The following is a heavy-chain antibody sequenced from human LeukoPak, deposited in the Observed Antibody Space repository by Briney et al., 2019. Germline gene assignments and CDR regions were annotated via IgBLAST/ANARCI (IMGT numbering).Heavy chain of an antibody. Sequence: GGSLRLSCAASGFTFSNAWMSWVRQAPGKGLEWVGRIKSKTDCGTTDYAAPVKGRFTISRDDSKNTLYLQMNSLKTEDTAVYYCXTDYPXYCSSTSCYASEYFQHWGQGTLVTVSS. V-gene: IGHV3-15*01. J-gene: IGHJ1*01. CDR2: IKSKTDCGTT. CDR3: XTDYPXYCSSTSCYASEYFQH. D-gene: IGHD2-2*01. CDR1: GFTFSNAW.